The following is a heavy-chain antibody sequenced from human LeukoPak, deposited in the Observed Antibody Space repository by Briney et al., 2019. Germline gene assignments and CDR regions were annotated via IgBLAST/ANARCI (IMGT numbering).Heavy chain of an antibody. CDR1: GSTFDDYG. CDR3: ARDPYLNYSSGWYRH. CDR2: INWNGGST. Sequence: GGSLRLSCAASGSTFDDYGMSWVRQAPGKGLEWVSGINWNGGSTGYADSVKGRFTISRDNAKNSLYLQMNSLRAEDTALYYCARDPYLNYSSGWYRHWGQGTLVTVSS. V-gene: IGHV3-20*04. D-gene: IGHD6-19*01. J-gene: IGHJ4*02.